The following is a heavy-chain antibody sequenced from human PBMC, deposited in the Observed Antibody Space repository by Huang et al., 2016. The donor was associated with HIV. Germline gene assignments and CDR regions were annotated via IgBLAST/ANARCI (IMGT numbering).Heavy chain of an antibody. CDR3: AKGGSAAAVLDF. Sequence: QVQLVESGGGVVQPGRSLRISCAASGCTFSRYGMHWVRQAPGKGLEWVAVISYDGKTKYYADSVKGRFSISRDNSKTTVYLQLNSLRVEDTAVYYCAKGGSAAAVLDFWGQGTLVTVSS. V-gene: IGHV3-30*18. CDR2: ISYDGKTK. CDR1: GCTFSRYG. J-gene: IGHJ4*02. D-gene: IGHD6-13*01.